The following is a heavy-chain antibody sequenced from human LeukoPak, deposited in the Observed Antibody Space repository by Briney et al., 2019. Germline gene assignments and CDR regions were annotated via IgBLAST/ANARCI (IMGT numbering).Heavy chain of an antibody. CDR3: ARDEFRNWFDP. D-gene: IGHD3-10*01. CDR2: IYYSGST. V-gene: IGHV4-59*12. Sequence: SETLSLTCTVSGGSISSYYWSWLRQPPGKGLEWIGYIYYSGSTNYNPSLKSRVTMSVDTSKNQFSLKLSSVTAADTAVYYCARDEFRNWFDPWGQGTLVTVSS. CDR1: GGSISSYY. J-gene: IGHJ5*02.